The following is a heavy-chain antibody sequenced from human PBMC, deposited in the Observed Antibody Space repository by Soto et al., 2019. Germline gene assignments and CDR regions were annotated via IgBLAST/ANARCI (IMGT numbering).Heavy chain of an antibody. D-gene: IGHD3-3*01. J-gene: IGHJ4*02. CDR1: GGSISSSSYY. CDR3: ARLLPSYDLWSGYSPFDF. CDR2: IYYSGST. V-gene: IGHV4-39*01. Sequence: SETLSLTCTVSGGSISSSSYYWGWIRQAPGKGLEWIGSIYYSGSTYYNPSLKSRVTISVDTSKNQFSLKLSSVTAADTAVYYCARLLPSYDLWSGYSPFDFWGQGTLVSVSS.